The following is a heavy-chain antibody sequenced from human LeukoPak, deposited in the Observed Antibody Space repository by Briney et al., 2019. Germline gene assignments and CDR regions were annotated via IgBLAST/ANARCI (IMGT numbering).Heavy chain of an antibody. CDR2: IYYSGST. V-gene: IGHV4-59*05. CDR1: GGSISYYY. Sequence: SETLSLTCTVSGGSISYYYWSWIRQPAGKGLEWIGSIYYSGSTYYNPSLKSRLTISVDTSKNQFSLNLSSVTAADTAVYYCATETDAFDIWGQGTMVTVSS. J-gene: IGHJ3*02. CDR3: ATETDAFDI.